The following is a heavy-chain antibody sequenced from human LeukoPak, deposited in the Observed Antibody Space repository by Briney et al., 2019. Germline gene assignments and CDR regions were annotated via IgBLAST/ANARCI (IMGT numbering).Heavy chain of an antibody. J-gene: IGHJ4*02. Sequence: SETLSLTCTVSGYSISRGHYWGWIRQPPGKGLEWIGTFYHTGSTYYNPSLKSRATISVDTSKNQFSLKVRSVTAADTAVYYCARDDLSAGSSFYGVFDYWGQGTLVTVSS. CDR2: FYHTGST. CDR3: ARDDLSAGSSFYGVFDY. CDR1: GYSISRGHY. V-gene: IGHV4-38-2*02. D-gene: IGHD6-13*01.